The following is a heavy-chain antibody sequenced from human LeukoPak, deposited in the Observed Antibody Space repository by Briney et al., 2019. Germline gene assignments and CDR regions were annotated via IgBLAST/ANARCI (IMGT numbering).Heavy chain of an antibody. CDR1: GGTFSSYA. V-gene: IGHV1-69*05. D-gene: IGHD6-13*01. Sequence: SVKVSCKASGGTFSSYAISWVRQAPGQGLEWMGGIIPIFGTANYAQKFQSRVTITTDESTSTAYMELSSLRSEDTAVYYCAREYSRVGNWFDPWGQGTLVTVSS. CDR2: IIPIFGTA. CDR3: AREYSRVGNWFDP. J-gene: IGHJ5*02.